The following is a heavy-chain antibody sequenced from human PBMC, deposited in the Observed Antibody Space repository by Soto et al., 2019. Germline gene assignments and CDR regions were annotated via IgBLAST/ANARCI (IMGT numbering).Heavy chain of an antibody. CDR2: IIPILGIA. Sequence: QVQLVQSGAEVKKPGSSVKVSCKASGGTFSSYSISWVRQAPGQGLTSMGRIIPILGIANYAQKFQGRVTITADKSTSTAYMVLSSLRSEDTAVYYCARVNTPCFGVVCEYIDLWGRGTLVTVSS. J-gene: IGHJ2*01. D-gene: IGHD3-3*01. CDR1: GGTFSSYS. V-gene: IGHV1-69*09. CDR3: ARVNTPCFGVVCEYIDL.